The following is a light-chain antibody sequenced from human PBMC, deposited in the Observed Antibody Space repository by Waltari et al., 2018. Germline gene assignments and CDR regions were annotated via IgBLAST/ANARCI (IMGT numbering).Light chain of an antibody. J-gene: IGLJ2*01. CDR1: SREAGGYNH. CDR2: DAS. Sequence: QSALTQPSSVSGSPGRSVTIPCLATSREAGGYNHGSWYQQHPGKAPKLMLSDASNPPSGVSNRFSGSKSGNTASLTISGLQAEDEADYYCSSYTSSSTLDVVCGGGTKLTVL. V-gene: IGLV2-14*01. CDR3: SSYTSSSTLDVV.